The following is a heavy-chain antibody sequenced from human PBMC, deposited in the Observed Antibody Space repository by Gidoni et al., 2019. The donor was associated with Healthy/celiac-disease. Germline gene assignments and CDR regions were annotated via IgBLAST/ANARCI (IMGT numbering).Heavy chain of an antibody. CDR2: IIPISGTA. CDR3: ARLGIAAAGEPSRGWFDP. Sequence: QVQLVQSGAEVKKPGSSVKVSCKASGGTFSSYAISWVRQAPGKGLEWMGGIIPISGTANYAQKFQGRVTITADESTSTAYMELSSLRSEDTAVYYCARLGIAAAGEPSRGWFDPWGQGTLVTVSS. CDR1: GGTFSSYA. V-gene: IGHV1-69*01. D-gene: IGHD6-13*01. J-gene: IGHJ5*02.